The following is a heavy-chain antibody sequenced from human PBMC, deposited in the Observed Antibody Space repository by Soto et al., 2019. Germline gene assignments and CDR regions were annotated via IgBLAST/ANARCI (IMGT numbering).Heavy chain of an antibody. Sequence: ASVKVSCKASGYTFTSYYMHCVRQAPRHGLEWMGIINPSGGSTSYAQKFQGRVTMTRDTSTITVYIELSSLRSEDTAVSYFALAFLLGSSSIISANNYFDEWGHATLV. CDR3: ALAFLLGSSSIISANNYFDE. V-gene: IGHV1-46*01. D-gene: IGHD3-16*01. CDR2: INPSGGST. CDR1: GYTFTSYY. J-gene: IGHJ4*01.